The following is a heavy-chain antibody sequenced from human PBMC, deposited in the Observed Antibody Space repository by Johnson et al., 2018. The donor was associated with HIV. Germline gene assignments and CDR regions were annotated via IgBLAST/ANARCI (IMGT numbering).Heavy chain of an antibody. CDR3: ARDPDWSAFDI. CDR2: ISYDGSNK. J-gene: IGHJ3*02. V-gene: IGHV3-30-3*01. Sequence: QVQLVESGGGVVQPGGSLRLSCAASGFTFSNAWMSWVRQAPGKGLEWVAVISYDGSNKYYADSVKGRFTISRDNSKNTLHLQMDSLRVDDTAVYYCARDPDWSAFDIWGQGTMVTVSS. CDR1: GFTFSNAW. D-gene: IGHD3-9*01.